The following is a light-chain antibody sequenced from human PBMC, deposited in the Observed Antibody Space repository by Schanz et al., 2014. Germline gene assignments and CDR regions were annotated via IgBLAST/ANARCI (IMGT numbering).Light chain of an antibody. CDR3: QQSYSAPLT. V-gene: IGKV1-39*01. Sequence: DIQMTQSPSSLSASVGDRVTITCRASQSISNSLNWYQQKPGKAPKLLMYAASTLQSGVPSRFSGSGSGTDFTLTISSLQPEDVATYYCQQSYSAPLTFGGGTKVEIK. J-gene: IGKJ4*01. CDR1: QSISNS. CDR2: AAS.